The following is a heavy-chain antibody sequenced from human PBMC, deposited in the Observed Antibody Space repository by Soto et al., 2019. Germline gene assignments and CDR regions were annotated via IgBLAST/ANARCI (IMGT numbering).Heavy chain of an antibody. D-gene: IGHD3-3*02. J-gene: IGHJ6*04. CDR3: ARGSAFLEFLSPDYYYYYGMDV. CDR2: IIPTFGTA. Sequence: SVKVSCKASGGTFSSYAISWVRQAPGQGLEWMGGIIPTFGTANYAQKFQGRVTITADESTSTAYMELSSLRSEDTAVYYCARGSAFLEFLSPDYYYYYGMDVCGKGTTVTVSS. V-gene: IGHV1-69*13. CDR1: GGTFSSYA.